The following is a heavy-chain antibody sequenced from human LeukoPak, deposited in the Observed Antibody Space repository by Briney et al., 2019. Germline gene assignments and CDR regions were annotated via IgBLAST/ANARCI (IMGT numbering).Heavy chain of an antibody. CDR1: GGTFSSYT. CDR2: IMPLFNTP. CDR3: ARVDRYHFYLDV. J-gene: IGHJ6*03. V-gene: IGHV1-69*05. Sequence: SVKVSCKASGGTFSSYTITWVRQAPGQGLEWMGGIMPLFNTPSYAQQFQGRVTITTDESTSTAYMELSSLRFEDTAMYYCARVDRYHFYLDVWGKGTTVTVSS.